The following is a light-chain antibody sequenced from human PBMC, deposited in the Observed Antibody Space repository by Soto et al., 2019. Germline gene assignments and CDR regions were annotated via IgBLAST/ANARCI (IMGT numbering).Light chain of an antibody. CDR3: QQLNSYPFT. CDR2: AAS. Sequence: DIQMTQSPSSLSASVVDRVTITCRASQGIRNDLACCQQKPGKGPKLLIYAASTLQSGVPSRFSGSGSGTDFTLTISSLQPEDFATYYCQQLNSYPFTFGQGTHWR. CDR1: QGIRND. J-gene: IGKJ5*01. V-gene: IGKV1-17*01.